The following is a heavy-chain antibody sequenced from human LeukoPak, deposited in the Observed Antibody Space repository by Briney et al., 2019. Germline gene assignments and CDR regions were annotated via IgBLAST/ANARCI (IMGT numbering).Heavy chain of an antibody. J-gene: IGHJ5*02. D-gene: IGHD3-10*01. Sequence: PGGSLRLSCRGSGFKFDDYGVTWVRHAPGKWLEWVSDINWNGDSTGYAHSVRGRFTISRDNSKNSVYLQMNSLRVEDTAFYYCARDELLNRNWFDPWGQGTLVTVSS. CDR3: ARDELLNRNWFDP. V-gene: IGHV3-20*04. CDR2: INWNGDST. CDR1: GFKFDDYG.